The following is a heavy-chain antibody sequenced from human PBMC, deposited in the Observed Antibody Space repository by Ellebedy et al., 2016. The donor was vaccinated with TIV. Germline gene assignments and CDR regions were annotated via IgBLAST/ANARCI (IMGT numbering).Heavy chain of an antibody. CDR1: GGSISSSSYY. V-gene: IGHV4-39*07. CDR3: ARDTAMVTGDGRAFDI. J-gene: IGHJ3*02. CDR2: IYYSGST. D-gene: IGHD5-18*01. Sequence: GSLRLSCTVSGGSISSSSYYWGWIRQPPGKGLEWIGSIYYSGSTYYNPSLKSRVTISVDTSKNQFSLKLSSVTAADTAVYYCARDTAMVTGDGRAFDIWGQGTMVTVSS.